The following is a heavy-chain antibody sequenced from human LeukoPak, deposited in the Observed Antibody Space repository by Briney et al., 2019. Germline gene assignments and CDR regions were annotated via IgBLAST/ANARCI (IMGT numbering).Heavy chain of an antibody. CDR1: GGSFSGYY. V-gene: IGHV4-34*01. Sequence: SETLSLTRAVYGGSFSGYYWSWIRQPPGKGLEWIGEINHSGSTNYNPSLKSRVTISVDTSKNQFSLKLSSVTAADTAVYYCARGGPKRYSSPSKWFDPWGQGTLVTVSS. CDR2: INHSGST. CDR3: ARGGPKRYSSPSKWFDP. D-gene: IGHD6-6*01. J-gene: IGHJ5*02.